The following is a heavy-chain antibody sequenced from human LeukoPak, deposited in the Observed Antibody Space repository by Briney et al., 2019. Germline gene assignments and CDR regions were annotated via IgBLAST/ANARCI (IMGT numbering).Heavy chain of an antibody. CDR3: ARDKSSGYGMDV. D-gene: IGHD6-19*01. CDR2: IYSGGST. Sequence: GGPLRLSCAASGFTLSSSYMSSVRQAPGKGLEWVSVIYSGGSTYYADSVKGRFTISRDNSKNTLYLQMNSLRAEDTAVYYCARDKSSGYGMDVWGQGTTVTVSS. J-gene: IGHJ6*02. CDR1: GFTLSSSY. V-gene: IGHV3-53*01.